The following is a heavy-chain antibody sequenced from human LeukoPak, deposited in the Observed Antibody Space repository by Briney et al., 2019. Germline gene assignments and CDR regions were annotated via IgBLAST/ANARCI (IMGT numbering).Heavy chain of an antibody. V-gene: IGHV3-30-3*01. J-gene: IGHJ4*02. CDR2: ISYDGSNK. CDR3: ARDQDDFWSGYYTEYYFDY. D-gene: IGHD3-3*01. Sequence: PGRSLRLSCAASGFTFSSYAMHWVRQAPGKGLERVAVISYDGSNKYYADSVKGRFTISRDNSKNTLYLQMNSLRAEDTAVYYCARDQDDFWSGYYTEYYFDYWGQGTLVTVSS. CDR1: GFTFSSYA.